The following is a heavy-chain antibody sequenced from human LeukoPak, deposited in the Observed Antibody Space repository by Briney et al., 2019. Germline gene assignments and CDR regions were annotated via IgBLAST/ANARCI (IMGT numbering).Heavy chain of an antibody. V-gene: IGHV4-59*08. D-gene: IGHD3-10*01. CDR3: ARHLWFGEPQFDP. CDR1: GGSISSYY. Sequence: SETLSLTCTVSGGSISSYYWSWVRQPPGKGLEWIGYIYYSGSTNYNASRKSRVTISVDTSKNQFSLKLSSVTAADTAVYYCARHLWFGEPQFDPWGQGTLVTVSS. J-gene: IGHJ5*02. CDR2: IYYSGST.